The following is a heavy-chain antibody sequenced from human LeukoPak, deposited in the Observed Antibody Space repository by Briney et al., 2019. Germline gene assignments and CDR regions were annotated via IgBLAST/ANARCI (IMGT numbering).Heavy chain of an antibody. Sequence: PGESLRVSCAASGFTFSTYSMNWLRLAPGKGVEWVSSISPDSNYKYYVDSVKGRFTISRDNAKSSLYLQMNSLRAEDTAVYYCVRGGYRGFDYEYWGQGTLVTVSS. CDR3: VRGGYRGFDYEY. CDR2: ISPDSNYK. J-gene: IGHJ4*02. D-gene: IGHD5-12*01. V-gene: IGHV3-21*01. CDR1: GFTFSTYS.